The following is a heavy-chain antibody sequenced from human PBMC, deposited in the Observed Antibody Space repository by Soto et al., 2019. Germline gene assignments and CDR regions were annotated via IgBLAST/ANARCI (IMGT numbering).Heavy chain of an antibody. J-gene: IGHJ6*02. Sequence: QVQLVQSGAEVKKPGASERISCKASGYTFTSYHLHWVRQAPGQGLEWVGMISPSGGRTTYAQKFQRRVTMTRDTSTNTIFMELNRLRSDDTAIYCCAREGVQGGLDVWGQGTTVTVSS. V-gene: IGHV1-46*01. CDR1: GYTFTSYH. CDR2: ISPSGGRT. CDR3: AREGVQGGLDV. D-gene: IGHD2-8*01.